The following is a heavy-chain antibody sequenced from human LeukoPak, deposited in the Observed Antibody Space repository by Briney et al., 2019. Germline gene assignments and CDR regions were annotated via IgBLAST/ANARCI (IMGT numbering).Heavy chain of an antibody. J-gene: IGHJ5*02. Sequence: ASVKVSCKASGDTFTGYYMHWVRQAPGQGLEWMGWINPNSGGTNYAQKFQGRVTMTRDTSISTAYMELSRLRSDDTAVYYCARGIGITMVRGVIITGEFDLWGQGTLVTVSS. CDR2: INPNSGGT. CDR1: GDTFTGYY. V-gene: IGHV1-2*02. D-gene: IGHD3-10*01. CDR3: ARGIGITMVRGVIITGEFDL.